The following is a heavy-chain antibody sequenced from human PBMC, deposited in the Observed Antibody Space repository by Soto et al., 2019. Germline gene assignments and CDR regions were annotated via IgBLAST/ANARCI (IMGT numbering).Heavy chain of an antibody. CDR3: ARRGRGSYYDY. V-gene: IGHV3-23*01. Sequence: EVQLLESGGGLVQPGGSLRLSCAASGFTFSSYAMRWVRQAPGKGLEWVSAISGSGGSTYYADSVKGRFTISRDNSKNTLYLQMNSLRAEDTAVYYSARRGRGSYYDYWGQGTLVTVSS. D-gene: IGHD1-26*01. J-gene: IGHJ4*02. CDR1: GFTFSSYA. CDR2: ISGSGGST.